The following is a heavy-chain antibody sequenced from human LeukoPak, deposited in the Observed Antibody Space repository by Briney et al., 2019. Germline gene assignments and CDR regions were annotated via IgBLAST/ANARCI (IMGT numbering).Heavy chain of an antibody. CDR1: GGSISGYY. Sequence: SETLSLTCTVYGGSISGYYWGWVRQPPGKGLEWIGYIYYSGSSTYNPSLRSRVTMSVDTPKNQFSLKLSSVTAADTAVYYCARGGWYPESFQHWGQGALVTVSS. J-gene: IGHJ1*01. CDR3: ARGGWYPESFQH. CDR2: IYYSGSS. D-gene: IGHD6-19*01. V-gene: IGHV4-59*01.